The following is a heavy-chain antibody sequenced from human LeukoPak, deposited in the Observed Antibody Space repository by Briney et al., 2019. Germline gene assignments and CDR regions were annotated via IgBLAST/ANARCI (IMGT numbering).Heavy chain of an antibody. CDR3: ARLPLTGYSRGYYYGMDV. V-gene: IGHV1-69*13. J-gene: IGHJ6*02. D-gene: IGHD3-9*01. CDR2: IIPIFGTA. Sequence: EASVKVSCKSSGGTFSRYAISWVRQAPGQGLEWMGGIIPIFGTAKHAQKFQGRVTITADESTSTAYMELSSLRSEDTAVYYCARLPLTGYSRGYYYGMDVWGQGTTVTVSS. CDR1: GGTFSRYA.